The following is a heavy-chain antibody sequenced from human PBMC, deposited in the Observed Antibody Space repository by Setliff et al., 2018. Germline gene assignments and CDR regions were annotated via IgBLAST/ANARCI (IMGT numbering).Heavy chain of an antibody. Sequence: ASVKVSCKTSGYSFINYGLSWMRQAPGQGLEWVGWISGYNGNTDYAQNLQGRVTMTIDTSTSTAYMELRSLRSDDTAVFYCARVPRLEWLLPTFDSWGQGTLVTVSS. CDR2: ISGYNGNT. J-gene: IGHJ4*02. CDR3: ARVPRLEWLLPTFDS. D-gene: IGHD3-3*01. CDR1: GYSFINYG. V-gene: IGHV1-18*01.